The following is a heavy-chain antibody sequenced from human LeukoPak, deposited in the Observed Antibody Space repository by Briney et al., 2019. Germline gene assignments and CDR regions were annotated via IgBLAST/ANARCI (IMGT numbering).Heavy chain of an antibody. CDR3: ARGHTTLDY. Sequence: SDTLSLTCAVCGGSFSGYYWIWLRQPPGKGLEWSGEINHSGSTTYNPPLKSRVTISVDTSKNQFSLKLSSVTAADTAVYYCARGHTTLDYWGQGTLVTVSS. V-gene: IGHV4-34*01. D-gene: IGHD1-26*01. J-gene: IGHJ4*02. CDR2: INHSGST. CDR1: GGSFSGYY.